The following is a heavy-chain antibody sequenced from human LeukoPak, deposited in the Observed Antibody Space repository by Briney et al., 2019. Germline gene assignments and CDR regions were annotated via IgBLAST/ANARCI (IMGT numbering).Heavy chain of an antibody. D-gene: IGHD6-19*01. CDR1: GFTFSSYA. V-gene: IGHV3-23*01. CDR3: AKDPFWIAVAGPLGY. CDR2: ISGSGGST. J-gene: IGHJ4*02. Sequence: GGSLRLSCAAFGFTFSSYAMSWVRQAPGKGLEWVSAISGSGGSTYYADSVKGRFTISRDNSKNTLYLQMNSLRAEDTAVYYCAKDPFWIAVAGPLGYWGQGTLVTVSS.